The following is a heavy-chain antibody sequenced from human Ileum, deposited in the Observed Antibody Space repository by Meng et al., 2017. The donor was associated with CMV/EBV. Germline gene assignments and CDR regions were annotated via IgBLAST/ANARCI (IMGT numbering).Heavy chain of an antibody. J-gene: IGHJ4*02. V-gene: IGHV1-18*04. CDR2: ISAYNGDI. Sequence: QVHVVEAGGEVKNIGASVKVSCKASGYTFSSYSFSWVRQAPGQGLEWMGWISAYNGDIKYAQKFRDRVTMTTDTSTSTAYMDLRGLRSDDTAVYYCARDHASSSQLLDYWGQGTLVTVSS. CDR1: GYTFSSYS. CDR3: ARDHASSSQLLDY. D-gene: IGHD6-6*01.